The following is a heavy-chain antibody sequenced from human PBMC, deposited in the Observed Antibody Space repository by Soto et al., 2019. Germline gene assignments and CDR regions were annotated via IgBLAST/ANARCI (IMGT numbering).Heavy chain of an antibody. CDR1: GYNFNQYY. Sequence: HVQLVQSGPEVRNPGASVRLSCATSGYNFNQYYIHWVRQAPGQGLEWMGIINLRGGTAEYAHKFRGRVTVTGDTSTRTAYMELSSLRSEDTAVYFCARGPDDSDVPRWDHWGQGTLITVSS. CDR3: ARGPDDSDVPRWDH. V-gene: IGHV1-46*02. J-gene: IGHJ4*02. CDR2: INLRGGTA. D-gene: IGHD4-17*01.